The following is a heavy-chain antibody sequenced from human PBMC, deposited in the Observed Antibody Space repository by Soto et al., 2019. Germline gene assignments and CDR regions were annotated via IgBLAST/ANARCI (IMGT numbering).Heavy chain of an antibody. V-gene: IGHV1-69*01. CDR1: GGTFSSYA. CDR3: ARALRSYDYVWGSYRYNWFDP. J-gene: IGHJ5*02. D-gene: IGHD3-16*02. CDR2: IIPIFGTA. Sequence: QVQLVQSGAEVKKPGSSVKVSCKASGGTFSSYAISWVRQAPGQGLEWMGGIIPIFGTANYAQKFHVRVTITADESTSTAYMELSSLRSEDTAVYYCARALRSYDYVWGSYRYNWFDPWVQGTMVTVSS.